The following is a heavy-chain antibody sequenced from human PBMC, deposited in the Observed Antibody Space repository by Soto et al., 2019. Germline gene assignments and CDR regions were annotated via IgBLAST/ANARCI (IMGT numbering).Heavy chain of an antibody. CDR2: INTDGSGT. CDR3: AREDDSSWGHYGMDV. V-gene: IGHV3-74*01. Sequence: QPGGSLRLSCAASGFTFSSDWMHWVRQAPGKGLVWVSRINTDGSGTTYADSVKGRFTISRDTAKNTLYLQMNSLRAEDTAVYYCAREDDSSWGHYGMDVWGQGTTVTVSS. J-gene: IGHJ6*02. CDR1: GFTFSSDW. D-gene: IGHD6-13*01.